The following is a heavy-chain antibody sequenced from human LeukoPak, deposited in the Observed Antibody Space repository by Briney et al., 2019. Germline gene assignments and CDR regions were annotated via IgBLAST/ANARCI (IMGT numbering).Heavy chain of an antibody. Sequence: PSQTLSLTCTVSGGSISSGGYYWSCIRQHPGKGLEWIGYIYYSGSIYYNPSLKRRVTISLDTSKNQFSLKLSSVTAADTAVYYCARDQKQPYDSSGFYYWYFDLWGRGTLVTVSS. J-gene: IGHJ2*01. CDR3: ARDQKQPYDSSGFYYWYFDL. D-gene: IGHD3-22*01. CDR1: GGSISSGGYY. V-gene: IGHV4-31*03. CDR2: IYYSGSI.